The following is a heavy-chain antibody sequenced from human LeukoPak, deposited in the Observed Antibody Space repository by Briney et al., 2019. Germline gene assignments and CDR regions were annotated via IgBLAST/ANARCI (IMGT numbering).Heavy chain of an antibody. CDR1: GFTFSSYA. Sequence: GGSLRLSCEASGFTFSSYAIRWVRQAPGTGLEWVSSIPGSGGATYYADSVRGRFSISRDSSKNTVYLQMNSLRAEDTAVYYCAKDGGLWVSAHWGDSWGRGTLVTVSS. J-gene: IGHJ4*02. CDR3: AKDGGLWVSAHWGDS. D-gene: IGHD7-27*01. V-gene: IGHV3-23*01. CDR2: IPGSGGAT.